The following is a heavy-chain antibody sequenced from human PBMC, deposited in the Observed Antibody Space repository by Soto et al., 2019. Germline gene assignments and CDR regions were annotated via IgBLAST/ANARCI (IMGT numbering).Heavy chain of an antibody. CDR2: IYYSGST. Sequence: SETLSLTCTVSGGSIRSDGYYWSWIRQHPGKGLEWIGYIYYSGSTYYNPSLKSRVSISADTSNNQFSLKLTSVTAADTAVYYCAGGSSKSWFDPWGQGTLVTVSS. D-gene: IGHD6-6*01. CDR3: AGGSSKSWFDP. CDR1: GGSIRSDGYY. V-gene: IGHV4-31*03. J-gene: IGHJ5*02.